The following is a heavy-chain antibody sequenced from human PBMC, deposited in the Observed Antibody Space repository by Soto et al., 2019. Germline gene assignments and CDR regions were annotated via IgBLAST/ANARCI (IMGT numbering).Heavy chain of an antibody. D-gene: IGHD2-15*01. CDR2: ITSDGSRT. CDR1: GFTFSNYW. J-gene: IGHJ5*02. Sequence: GGSLRLSCAASGFTFSNYWMHWVRQVSGKGLEWVSYITSDGSRTTYADSVKGRFTISRDNAKNTLFLQADSLRADDTAAYYCTRGRYCTDASCYNSRFDPWGQGTLVTVSS. V-gene: IGHV3-74*03. CDR3: TRGRYCTDASCYNSRFDP.